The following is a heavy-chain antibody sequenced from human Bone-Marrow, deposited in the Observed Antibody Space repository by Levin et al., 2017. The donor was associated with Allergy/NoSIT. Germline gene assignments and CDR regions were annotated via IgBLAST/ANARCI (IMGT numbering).Heavy chain of an antibody. V-gene: IGHV3-23*01. J-gene: IGHJ3*02. CDR3: VKGSRSNYDAFEI. CDR2: FSGSGGGT. D-gene: IGHD1-1*01. CDR1: GFTFRTYA. Sequence: GGSLRLSCEASGFTFRTYAMSWVRQAPGKGLEWVSTFSGSGGGTDYADSVKGRFTISRDNSRNTLYLQMNSLSVEDTAIYYCVKGSRSNYDAFEIWGQGTMVTVSS.